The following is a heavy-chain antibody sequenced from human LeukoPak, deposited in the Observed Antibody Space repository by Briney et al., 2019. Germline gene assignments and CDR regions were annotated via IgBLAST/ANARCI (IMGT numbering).Heavy chain of an antibody. Sequence: GESLKISCKGSGYIFTNYWIGWVRQMPGKGLEWMGIIYPGDSDTRYSPSFQGQVTISADRSISTAYLQWSSLKASDTAMYYCARGFYGGYYYYYYMDVWGKGTTVTVSS. CDR2: IYPGDSDT. CDR1: GYIFTNYW. J-gene: IGHJ6*03. V-gene: IGHV5-51*01. D-gene: IGHD4/OR15-4a*01. CDR3: ARGFYGGYYYYYYMDV.